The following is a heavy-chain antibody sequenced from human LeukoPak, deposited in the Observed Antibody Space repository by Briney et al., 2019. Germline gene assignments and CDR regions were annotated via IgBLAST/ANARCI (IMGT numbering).Heavy chain of an antibody. CDR2: ISWNSGSI. Sequence: QTGRSLRLSCAASGFTFDDYAMHWVRQAPGKGLEWVSGISWNSGSIGYADSVKGRFTISRDNAMNSLYLQMNSLRAEDTALYYCAKGLKYYFDYWGQGTLVTVSS. CDR1: GFTFDDYA. D-gene: IGHD3-16*01. CDR3: AKGLKYYFDY. J-gene: IGHJ4*02. V-gene: IGHV3-9*01.